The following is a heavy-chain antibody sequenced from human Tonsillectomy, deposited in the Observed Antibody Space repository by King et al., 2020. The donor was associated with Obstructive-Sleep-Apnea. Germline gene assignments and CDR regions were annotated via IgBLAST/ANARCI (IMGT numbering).Heavy chain of an antibody. CDR2: INHSGST. J-gene: IGHJ5*02. Sequence: VQLQQWGAGLLKPSETLSLTCAVYGGSFSDYYWSWIRQPPGKGLEWIGEINHSGSTNYNPSLKSRVTISVPTSMNQFSLNLSSVTAADTAVYYCARGCGAASVNWFDPWGQGALVTVSS. CDR3: ARGCGAASVNWFDP. V-gene: IGHV4-34*01. D-gene: IGHD6-13*01. CDR1: GGSFSDYY.